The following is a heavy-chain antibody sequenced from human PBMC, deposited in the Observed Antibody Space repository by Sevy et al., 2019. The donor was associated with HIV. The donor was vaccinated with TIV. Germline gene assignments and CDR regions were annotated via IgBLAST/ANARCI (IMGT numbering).Heavy chain of an antibody. CDR2: ISYDGDSK. J-gene: IGHJ4*02. CDR3: AKESVSWYLDF. CDR1: GFTFSRNG. Sequence: GGSLRLSCAASGFTFSRNGMHWVRQVPGKGLEWVALISYDGDSKNYADSVKGRFTISRDNSKNTVYLHMNSLRSEDTAVYYCAKESVSWYLDFWGQGNLVTVSS. V-gene: IGHV3-30*18. D-gene: IGHD6-13*01.